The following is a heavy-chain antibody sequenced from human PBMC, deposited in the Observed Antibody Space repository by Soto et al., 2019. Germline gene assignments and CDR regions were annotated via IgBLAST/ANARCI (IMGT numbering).Heavy chain of an antibody. CDR3: ARDGGDYYYYGMDV. Sequence: PGGSLRLSCAASGFTFSSYSMSWVRQAPGKGLEWVSYISSSSSTIYYADSVKGRFTISRDNAKNSLYLQMNSLRAEDTAVYYCARDGGDYYYYGMDVWGQGTTVTVSS. J-gene: IGHJ6*02. CDR1: GFTFSSYS. D-gene: IGHD4-17*01. V-gene: IGHV3-48*01. CDR2: ISSSSSTI.